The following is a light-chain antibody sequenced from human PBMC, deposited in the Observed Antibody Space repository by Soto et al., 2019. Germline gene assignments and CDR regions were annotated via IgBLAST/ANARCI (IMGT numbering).Light chain of an antibody. Sequence: DIPMTQSPSTLSASVGDSVTITCRASERISGWLAWYQQKPGKAPKLLIYDASSLQSGVPTRFSGGGSGTEFTLTISSLQPDDFATYYCQQYNSYSTFGPGTIVEI. J-gene: IGKJ3*01. V-gene: IGKV1-5*01. CDR2: DAS. CDR3: QQYNSYST. CDR1: ERISGW.